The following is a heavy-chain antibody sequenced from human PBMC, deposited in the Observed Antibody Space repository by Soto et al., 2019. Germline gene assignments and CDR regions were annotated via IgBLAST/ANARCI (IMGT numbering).Heavy chain of an antibody. CDR1: GYTFTSYG. Sequence: ASVKVSCKASGYTFTSYGFSWVRQAPGQGLEWMGWISVYNGHTNYAQKFQGRVTMTTDTSTSTTYMELTSLRSDDTGVYYCARDRTLAGPRPSFGYWGQGTLVTVSS. D-gene: IGHD1-1*01. CDR2: ISVYNGHT. V-gene: IGHV1-18*04. J-gene: IGHJ4*02. CDR3: ARDRTLAGPRPSFGY.